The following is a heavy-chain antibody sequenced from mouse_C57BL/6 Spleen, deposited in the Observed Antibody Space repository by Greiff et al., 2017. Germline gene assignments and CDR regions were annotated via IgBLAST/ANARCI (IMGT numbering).Heavy chain of an antibody. D-gene: IGHD2-3*01. Sequence: VQLQQSGAELVKPGASVKLSCKASGYTFTEYTIHWVKQRSGQGLEWIGWFYPGSGSIKYNEKFKDKATLTADKSSSTVYRKLSRVTSEGSAVYFWAKHEGGGLLRPFDDWGQGTTLTVSS. CDR1: GYTFTEYT. J-gene: IGHJ2*01. CDR3: AKHEGGGLLRPFDD. CDR2: FYPGSGSI. V-gene: IGHV1-62-2*01.